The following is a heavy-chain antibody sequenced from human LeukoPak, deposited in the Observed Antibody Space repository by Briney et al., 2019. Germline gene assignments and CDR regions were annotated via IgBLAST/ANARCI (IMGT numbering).Heavy chain of an antibody. CDR1: GFTFSSYS. J-gene: IGHJ2*01. CDR2: ISSSSYI. V-gene: IGHV3-21*01. CDR3: ARDKAVAGTGWYFDL. Sequence: PGGSLRLSCAASGFTFSSYSMNWVRQAPGKGLEWVSSISSSSYIYYADSVKGRFTISRDNAKNSLYLQMNSLRAEDTAVYYCARDKAVAGTGWYFDLWGRGTLVTVSS. D-gene: IGHD6-19*01.